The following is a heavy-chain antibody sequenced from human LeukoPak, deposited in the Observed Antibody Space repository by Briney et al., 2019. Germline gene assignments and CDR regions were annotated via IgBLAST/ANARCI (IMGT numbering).Heavy chain of an antibody. CDR1: GFTFSSYS. CDR3: ARGVDTAMVDY. D-gene: IGHD5-18*01. CDR2: ISSSSSTI. J-gene: IGHJ4*02. Sequence: PGGSLRPSCAASGFTFSSYSMNWVRQAPGKGLEWVSYISSSSSTIYYADSVKGRFTISRDNAKNSLYLQMNSLRAEDTAVYYCARGVDTAMVDYWGQGTLVTVSS. V-gene: IGHV3-48*01.